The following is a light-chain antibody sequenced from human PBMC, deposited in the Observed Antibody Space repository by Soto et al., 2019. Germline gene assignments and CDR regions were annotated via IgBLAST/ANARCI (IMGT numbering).Light chain of an antibody. Sequence: EIVLTQSPATLSLSPGERATLSCRASQSVSTYLAWYQQKPGQTPRLLIYDASNRATGIPARFSGSGSGTDFTLTISSVDPEDFAVYYCQQRSKWPLTFGGGTKVEIK. J-gene: IGKJ4*01. CDR2: DAS. CDR3: QQRSKWPLT. V-gene: IGKV3-11*01. CDR1: QSVSTY.